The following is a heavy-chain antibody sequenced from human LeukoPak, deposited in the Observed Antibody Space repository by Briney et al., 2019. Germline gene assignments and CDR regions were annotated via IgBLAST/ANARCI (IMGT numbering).Heavy chain of an antibody. CDR1: GFTFSSYA. CDR2: ISYDGSNK. D-gene: IGHD3-10*01. Sequence: QSGGSLRLSCAASGFTFSSYAMHWVRQAPGKGLEWVAVISYDGSNKYYADSVKGRFTISRDNSKNTLYLQMNSLRAEDTAVYYCARDSPFDYGSGSYSPGYYYGMDVWGQGTTVTVSS. V-gene: IGHV3-30-3*01. J-gene: IGHJ6*02. CDR3: ARDSPFDYGSGSYSPGYYYGMDV.